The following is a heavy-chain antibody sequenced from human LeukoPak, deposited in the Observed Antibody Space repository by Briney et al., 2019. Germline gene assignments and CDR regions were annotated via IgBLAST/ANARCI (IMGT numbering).Heavy chain of an antibody. CDR3: ARQPWENYFDY. CDR1: GASIDSYY. V-gene: IGHV4-59*08. Sequence: SETLSLTCSVSGASIDSYYWSWIRQPPGKGLEWIGYFYYSENTYYNPSLKSRVSISVDTSKNQVSLKLSSVTAADTAVYYCARQPWENYFDYWGQGTLVTVSS. J-gene: IGHJ4*02. CDR2: FYYSENT. D-gene: IGHD1-26*01.